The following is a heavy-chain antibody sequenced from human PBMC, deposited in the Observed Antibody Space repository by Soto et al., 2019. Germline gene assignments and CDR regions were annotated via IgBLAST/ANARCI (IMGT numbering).Heavy chain of an antibody. Sequence: VSVIDSGDTIYYADSVKGRFTISRDNAKNSLYLQMNSLRAEDTAVYYCARDLNLGSFDYWGQGTLVTVSS. J-gene: IGHJ4*02. V-gene: IGHV3-53*01. CDR2: IDSGDTI. CDR3: ARDLNLGSFDY.